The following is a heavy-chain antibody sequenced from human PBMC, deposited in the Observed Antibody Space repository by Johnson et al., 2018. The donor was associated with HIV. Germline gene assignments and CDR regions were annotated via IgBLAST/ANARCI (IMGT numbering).Heavy chain of an antibody. CDR1: GFSFSNYA. CDR3: ARTRQGAFDI. V-gene: IGHV3-30*14. J-gene: IGHJ3*02. CDR2: ISYDGSNK. Sequence: VQLVESGGGLVQPGGSLRLSCAASGFSFSNYAMHWVRQAPGKGLEWVAVISYDGSNKYYADSVKGRFTISRDNSKNTLYLQMNILRAEDTAVYYCARTRQGAFDIWGQGTMVTVSS.